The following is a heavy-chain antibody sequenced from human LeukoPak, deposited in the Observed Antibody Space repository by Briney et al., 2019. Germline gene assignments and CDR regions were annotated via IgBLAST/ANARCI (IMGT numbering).Heavy chain of an antibody. D-gene: IGHD6-25*01. Sequence: SETLSLTCDVSGGSVTSTNWWTWFRQPPGKGLEWIGEVHLDGRTNYNPSLKSRLVMSEDLPENHISLKLTSVTAADTAVYYCAREGGFYRPLDYSGQGTLVTVSS. V-gene: IGHV4-4*02. J-gene: IGHJ4*02. CDR1: GGSVTSTNW. CDR2: VHLDGRT. CDR3: AREGGFYRPLDY.